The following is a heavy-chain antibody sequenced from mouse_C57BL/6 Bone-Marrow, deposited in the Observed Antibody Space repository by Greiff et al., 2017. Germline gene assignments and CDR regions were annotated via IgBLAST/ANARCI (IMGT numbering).Heavy chain of an antibody. D-gene: IGHD2-4*01. CDR3: ASLYDYEAWFAY. CDR2: ISAGGSYT. V-gene: IGHV5-4*01. Sequence: EVHLVESGGGLVKPGGSLKLSCAASGFTFSSYAMSWVRQTPEKRLEWVATISAGGSYTYYPDNVKGRFTISRDNAKNNLYLQMSHLKSEDTAMYYCASLYDYEAWFAYWGQGTLVTVSA. J-gene: IGHJ3*01. CDR1: GFTFSSYA.